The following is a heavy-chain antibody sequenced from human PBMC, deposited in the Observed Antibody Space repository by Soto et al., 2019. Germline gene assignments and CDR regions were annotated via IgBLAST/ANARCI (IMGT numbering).Heavy chain of an antibody. V-gene: IGHV4-59*01. CDR1: RGSISGYY. Sequence: SETLSLTCTVSRGSISGYYLRWIRQPPGKGLEWIGYIYYSGSTNYNPSLKSRVTISEDTSKNQFSLKLSSVTAADTAVYYCARDFSKGRKIFGVVTASGWFDPWGQGTLVTVSS. D-gene: IGHD3-3*01. CDR2: IYYSGST. CDR3: ARDFSKGRKIFGVVTASGWFDP. J-gene: IGHJ5*02.